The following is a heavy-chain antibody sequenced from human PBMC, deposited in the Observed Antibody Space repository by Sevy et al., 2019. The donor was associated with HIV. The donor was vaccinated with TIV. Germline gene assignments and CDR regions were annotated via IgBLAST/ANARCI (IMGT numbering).Heavy chain of an antibody. CDR1: AINIRDYW. Sequence: GGSPRLSCEASAINIRDYWMNWVRQAPGKGLEWVANINPDGSKIYYADSVKGRFTISRDYAKNSVFLQMTSLRAEDTAVYYCVRAIQLAASYWGQGMLVTVSS. CDR3: VRAIQLAASY. J-gene: IGHJ4*02. CDR2: INPDGSKI. V-gene: IGHV3-7*02. D-gene: IGHD2-15*01.